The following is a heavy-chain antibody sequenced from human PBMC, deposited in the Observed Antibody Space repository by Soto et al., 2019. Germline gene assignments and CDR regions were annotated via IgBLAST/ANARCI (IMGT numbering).Heavy chain of an antibody. CDR3: VREDILGVRSFDY. J-gene: IGHJ4*02. CDR2: ISSGSKTI. Sequence: EVQLVESGGGWVQWGGSLRLSCAASGFTFSGYSVNWVRQAPGKGLEWVSYISSGSKTIHYAESVKGRFTVSRDNARNSQYLQMNSLRDEDTAVYYCVREDILGVRSFDYWGQGTLVTVSS. V-gene: IGHV3-48*02. CDR1: GFTFSGYS. D-gene: IGHD3-9*01.